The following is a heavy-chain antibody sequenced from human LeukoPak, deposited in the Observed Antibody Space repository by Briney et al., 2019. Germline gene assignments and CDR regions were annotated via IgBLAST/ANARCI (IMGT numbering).Heavy chain of an antibody. V-gene: IGHV3-30*18. Sequence: GGSLRLSCAASGFTFSSYGMHWVRQAPGKGLEWVAVISYDGSNKYYADSVKGRFTISRDNSKNTLYLQMNSLRAEDTAVYYCAKEIDTAMVDDYWGQGTLVTVSS. CDR1: GFTFSSYG. J-gene: IGHJ4*02. D-gene: IGHD5-18*01. CDR2: ISYDGSNK. CDR3: AKEIDTAMVDDY.